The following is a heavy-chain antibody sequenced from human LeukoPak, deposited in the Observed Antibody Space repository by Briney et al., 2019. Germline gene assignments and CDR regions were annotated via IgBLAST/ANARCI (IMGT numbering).Heavy chain of an antibody. CDR1: GFTFSNYA. CDR2: IWYDGSNK. CDR3: ARDRDCSGGSCYYYYYGMDV. J-gene: IGHJ6*02. D-gene: IGHD2-15*01. V-gene: IGHV3-33*08. Sequence: GGSLRLSCAASGFTFSNYAMSWVRQAPGKGLEWVAVIWYDGSNKYYADSVKGRFTISRDNSKNTLYLQMNRLRAEDTAVYYCARDRDCSGGSCYYYYYGMDVWGQGTTVTVSS.